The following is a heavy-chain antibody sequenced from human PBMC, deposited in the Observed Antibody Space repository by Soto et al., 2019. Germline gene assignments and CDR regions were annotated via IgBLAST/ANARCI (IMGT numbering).Heavy chain of an antibody. D-gene: IGHD7-27*01. CDR2: IYYSGST. CDR1: GGSISSYY. J-gene: IGHJ3*01. CDR3: ARAWGYAFDF. V-gene: IGHV4-59*01. Sequence: QVQLQESGPGLVKPSETLSLTCSVSGGSISSYYWSWIRQPPGKGLEWIGYIYYSGSTNYNPSLKSRVTISVDTSKNQCSLKLSSVPAADTAVYYCARAWGYAFDFWGQGTMVTVSS.